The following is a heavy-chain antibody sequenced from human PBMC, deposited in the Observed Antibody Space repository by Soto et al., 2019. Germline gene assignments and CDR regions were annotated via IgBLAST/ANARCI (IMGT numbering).Heavy chain of an antibody. CDR2: INAGNGNT. Sequence: ASVKVSCKASGYTFTSYAMHWVRQAPGQRLEWMGWINAGNGNTKYSQKFQGRVTITRDTSASTAYMELSSLRSEDTAVYYCARGDTVTTISYYYYYMDVWGKGTTVTVSS. CDR1: GYTFTSYA. CDR3: ARGDTVTTISYYYYYMDV. D-gene: IGHD4-17*01. V-gene: IGHV1-3*01. J-gene: IGHJ6*03.